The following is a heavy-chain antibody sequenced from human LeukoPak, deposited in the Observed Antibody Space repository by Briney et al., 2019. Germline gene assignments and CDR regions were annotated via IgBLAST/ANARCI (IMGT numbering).Heavy chain of an antibody. Sequence: SETLSPTCAVYGGSFSGYYWSWIRQPPGKGLEWIGEINHSGSTNYNPSLKSRVIISVDTSKNQFSLKLSSVTAADTAVYYCAREATYYYDSSGYYDAFDIWGQGTMVTVSS. CDR1: GGSFSGYY. V-gene: IGHV4-34*01. D-gene: IGHD3-22*01. CDR2: INHSGST. CDR3: AREATYYYDSSGYYDAFDI. J-gene: IGHJ3*02.